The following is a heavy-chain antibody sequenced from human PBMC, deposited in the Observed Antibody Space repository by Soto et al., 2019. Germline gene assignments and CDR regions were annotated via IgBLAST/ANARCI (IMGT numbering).Heavy chain of an antibody. CDR3: ARDDEIRGDIVVVPGLGY. J-gene: IGHJ4*02. V-gene: IGHV3-48*02. D-gene: IGHD2-2*01. Sequence: GGSLRLSCAASGFTFSSYSMNWVRQAPGKGLEWVSYISSSSSTIYYADSVKGRFTISRDNAKNSLYLQMNSLRDEDTAVYYCARDDEIRGDIVVVPGLGYWGQGTLVTVSS. CDR1: GFTFSSYS. CDR2: ISSSSSTI.